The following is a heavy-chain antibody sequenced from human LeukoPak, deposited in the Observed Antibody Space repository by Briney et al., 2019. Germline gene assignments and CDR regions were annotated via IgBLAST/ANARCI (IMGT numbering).Heavy chain of an antibody. CDR2: IGDSGGRT. CDR3: GKGASNIYCRGGNCFTDV. D-gene: IGHD2-15*01. Sequence: GGSLRLSCAVSGITLSNYGMSWVRQAPGKGLEWVAGIGDSGGRTNYADSVKGRFTISRDNPKNTLYLQMNSLRAEDTAVYYCGKGASNIYCRGGNCFTDVWGQGTLVTVSS. CDR1: GITLSNYG. J-gene: IGHJ4*02. V-gene: IGHV3-23*01.